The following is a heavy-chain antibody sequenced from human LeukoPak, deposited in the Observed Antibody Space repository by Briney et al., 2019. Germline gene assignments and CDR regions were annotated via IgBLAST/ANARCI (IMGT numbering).Heavy chain of an antibody. CDR2: ISTSGSTI. D-gene: IGHD1-26*01. CDR3: ARVGARFDY. CDR1: GFTFSSYE. V-gene: IGHV3-48*03. Sequence: GGSLRLSCAASGFTFSSYEMNWVRQAPGKGLEWVLYISTSGSTISYADSVKGRFTISRDNAKNSLYLQMNSLRAEDTAVYYCARVGARFDYWGQGTLVTVSS. J-gene: IGHJ4*02.